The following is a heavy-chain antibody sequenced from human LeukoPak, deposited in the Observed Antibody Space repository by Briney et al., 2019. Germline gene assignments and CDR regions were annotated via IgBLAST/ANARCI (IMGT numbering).Heavy chain of an antibody. J-gene: IGHJ4*02. Sequence: ASVKVSCKASGYTFTSYGISWVRQAPGQGLEWMGWISAYNGNTNYAQKLQGRVTMTTDTSTSTAYMELRSLRSDDTAVYYCAREYYDTLTGCFDYWGQGTLVTVSS. CDR1: GYTFTSYG. CDR3: AREYYDTLTGCFDY. V-gene: IGHV1-18*01. D-gene: IGHD3-9*01. CDR2: ISAYNGNT.